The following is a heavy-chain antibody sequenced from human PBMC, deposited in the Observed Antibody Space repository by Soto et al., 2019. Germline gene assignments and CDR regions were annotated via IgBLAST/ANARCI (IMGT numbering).Heavy chain of an antibody. Sequence: PGGSLRLSCAASGFTFSDYYMSWIRQAPGKGLEWVSYISNSGSTIYYADSVKGRFTISRDNAKNSLFLQMNSLRAEDTAVYYCARDEGGSSWYRLDALDVWGQGTMVTVS. CDR2: ISNSGSTI. CDR3: ARDEGGSSWYRLDALDV. V-gene: IGHV3-11*01. J-gene: IGHJ3*01. CDR1: GFTFSDYY. D-gene: IGHD6-13*01.